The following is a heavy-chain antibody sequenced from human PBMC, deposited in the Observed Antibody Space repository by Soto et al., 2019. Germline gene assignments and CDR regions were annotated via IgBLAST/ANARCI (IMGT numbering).Heavy chain of an antibody. V-gene: IGHV4-61*01. CDR2: VYHTGRT. Sequence: QVQLQESGPGLVKPSETLSLTCTVSGGSFKSGSYSWSWIRQPPGKGLEWIGYVYHTGRTSYNPSLKCRVFISMDTSKNQFSLNLDSVTAAVTAVYFCARDFAYFDSWGQGTLVTVSS. D-gene: IGHD3-3*01. J-gene: IGHJ4*02. CDR3: ARDFAYFDS. CDR1: GGSFKSGSYS.